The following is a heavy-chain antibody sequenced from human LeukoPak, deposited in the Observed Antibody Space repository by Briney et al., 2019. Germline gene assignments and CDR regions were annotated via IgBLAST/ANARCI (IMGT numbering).Heavy chain of an antibody. V-gene: IGHV4-39*07. J-gene: IGHJ4*02. Sequence: PSETLSLTCTVSGGSISSSSYYWGWIRQPPGKGLEWIGSIYYSGSTHDNPSLKSRVTISVDTPKNQFSLKLSSVTAADTAVYYCARDRDDSSGLSDYWGQGTLVTVSS. CDR3: ARDRDDSSGLSDY. D-gene: IGHD3-22*01. CDR2: IYYSGST. CDR1: GGSISSSSYY.